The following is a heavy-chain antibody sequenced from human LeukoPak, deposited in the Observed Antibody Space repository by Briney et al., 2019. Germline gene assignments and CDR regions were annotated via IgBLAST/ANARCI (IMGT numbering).Heavy chain of an antibody. CDR3: ARDFLYSSSG. CDR2: INTNTGNP. CDR1: GYTFTSNA. J-gene: IGHJ4*02. D-gene: IGHD6-13*01. Sequence: GASVKVSCKASGYTFTSNALGWVRQAPGQGLEWMGWINTNTGNPTYAQGFTGRFVFSLDTSDNTAYLQISSLQAEDTAVYYCARDFLYSSSGWGQGTLVTVSS. V-gene: IGHV7-4-1*02.